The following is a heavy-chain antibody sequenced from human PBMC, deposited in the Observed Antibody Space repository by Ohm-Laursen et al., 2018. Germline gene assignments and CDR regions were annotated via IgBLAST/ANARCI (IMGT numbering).Heavy chain of an antibody. CDR2: IYYSGST. J-gene: IGHJ3*02. V-gene: IGHV4-59*12. Sequence: TLSLTCAVSGGSISSYYWSWIRQPPGKGLEWIGYIYYSGSTNYNPSLKSRVTISVDTSKNQFSLRMTSVTAADTAVYYCARDLPYYESSGYGAFDMWGQGTMVTVSS. D-gene: IGHD3-22*01. CDR3: ARDLPYYESSGYGAFDM. CDR1: GGSISSYY.